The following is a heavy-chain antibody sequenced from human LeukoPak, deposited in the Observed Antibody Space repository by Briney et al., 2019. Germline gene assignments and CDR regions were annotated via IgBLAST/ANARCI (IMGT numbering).Heavy chain of an antibody. Sequence: SETLSLTCAVYGGSFSGYYWSWIRQPPGKGLEWIGEINHSGSTNYNPSLKSRVTTSVDTSKNQFSLKLSSVTAADTAVYYCASGGVSGSYPKIFDYWGQGTLVTVSS. CDR2: INHSGST. V-gene: IGHV4-34*01. CDR1: GGSFSGYY. CDR3: ASGGVSGSYPKIFDY. J-gene: IGHJ4*02. D-gene: IGHD1-26*01.